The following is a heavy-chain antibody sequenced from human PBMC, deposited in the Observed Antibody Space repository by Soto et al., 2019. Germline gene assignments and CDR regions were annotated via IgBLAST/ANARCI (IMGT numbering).Heavy chain of an antibody. V-gene: IGHV4-61*01. CDR1: GGSISSSSYY. J-gene: IGHJ6*02. Sequence: PSETLSLTCTVSGGSISSSSYYWSWIRQPPGKGLEWIGYIYYSGSTNYNPSLKSRVTISVDTSKNQFSLKLSSVTAADTAVYYCARGPPSYSSGWSPYYYYYGMDVWGQGTTVTVSS. CDR2: IYYSGST. CDR3: ARGPPSYSSGWSPYYYYYGMDV. D-gene: IGHD6-19*01.